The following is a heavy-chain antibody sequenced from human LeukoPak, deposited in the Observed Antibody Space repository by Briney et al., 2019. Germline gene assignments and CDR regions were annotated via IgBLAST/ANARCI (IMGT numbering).Heavy chain of an antibody. CDR2: INHSGST. D-gene: IGHD1-14*01. J-gene: IGHJ6*03. Sequence: NPSETLSLTCGVYGGSFSAYYWSCIRQSPGKGLEWIGEINHSGSTNYNPSLKSRVTISVDTSKNQFSLKLSSVTAADTAVYYCARLGNRKILYYYYYMDVWGKGTTVTVSS. V-gene: IGHV4-34*01. CDR3: ARLGNRKILYYYYYMDV. CDR1: GGSFSAYY.